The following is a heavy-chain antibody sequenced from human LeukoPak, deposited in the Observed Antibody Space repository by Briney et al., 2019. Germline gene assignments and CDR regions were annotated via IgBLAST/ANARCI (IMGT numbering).Heavy chain of an antibody. CDR1: GGTFSSYA. CDR3: AMGGIQLRMVLLDY. V-gene: IGHV1-69*05. Sequence: SVKVSCKASGGTFSSYAISWVRQAPGQGLEWMGRIIPIFGTANYAQKFQGRVTITTDESTSTAYMELSSLRSEDTAVYYCAMGGIQLRMVLLDYWGQGTLVAVSS. J-gene: IGHJ4*02. CDR2: IIPIFGTA. D-gene: IGHD5-18*01.